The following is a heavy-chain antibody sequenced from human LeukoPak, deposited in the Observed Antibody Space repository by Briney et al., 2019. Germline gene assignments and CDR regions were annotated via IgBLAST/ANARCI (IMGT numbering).Heavy chain of an antibody. CDR3: ARRIYYDSSGYYHFDY. D-gene: IGHD3-22*01. Sequence: SETLSLTCTVSGGSISSSKYYWGWLRQPPGKGLEWIGSIYYSGSTYYNPSLKSRVTISVDTSKNQFSLKLSSVTAADTAVYYCARRIYYDSSGYYHFDYWGQGTLVTVSS. V-gene: IGHV4-39*01. J-gene: IGHJ4*02. CDR2: IYYSGST. CDR1: GGSISSSKYY.